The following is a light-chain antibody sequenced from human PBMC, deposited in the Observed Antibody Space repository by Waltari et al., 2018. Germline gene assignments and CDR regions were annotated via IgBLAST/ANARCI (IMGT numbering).Light chain of an antibody. CDR1: QSISIW. CDR2: KSS. CDR3: QHYDNYPVA. V-gene: IGKV1-5*03. J-gene: IGKJ2*01. Sequence: DIQMNQSPSTLSASVGDRVSITCRASQSISIWLAGYQQRSGKAPKLLISKSSSLESGVPSRFSGIGSGTEFTLTITNLHPDDFATYYCQHYDNYPVAFGQGTKLEIK.